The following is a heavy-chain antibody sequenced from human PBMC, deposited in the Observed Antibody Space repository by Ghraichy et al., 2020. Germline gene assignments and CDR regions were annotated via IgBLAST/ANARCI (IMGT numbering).Heavy chain of an antibody. D-gene: IGHD3-22*01. CDR3: VRERFYYDSSGLYSFDY. CDR2: ISSSSSTI. J-gene: IGHJ4*02. V-gene: IGHV3-48*02. CDR1: GFTFSSYS. Sequence: GGSLRLSCAASGFTFSSYSMNWVRQAPGKGLEWVSYISSSSSTIYYADSVKGRFTISRDNAKNSLYLQMIGLRDEDTAVYYCVRERFYYDSSGLYSFDYWGQATLVTVSS.